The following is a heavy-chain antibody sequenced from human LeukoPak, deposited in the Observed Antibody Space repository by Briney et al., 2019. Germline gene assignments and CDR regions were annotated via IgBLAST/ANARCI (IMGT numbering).Heavy chain of an antibody. V-gene: IGHV4-59*08. J-gene: IGHJ6*02. Sequence: SETLSLTCTVSGGSISSYYWSWIRQPPGKGLEWIGYIYCSGSTNYNPSLKSRVTISVDTSKNQFSLKLSSVTAADTAMYYCARMYSSSSPYYGMDVWGQGTTVTVSS. CDR3: ARMYSSSSPYYGMDV. D-gene: IGHD6-6*01. CDR2: IYCSGST. CDR1: GGSISSYY.